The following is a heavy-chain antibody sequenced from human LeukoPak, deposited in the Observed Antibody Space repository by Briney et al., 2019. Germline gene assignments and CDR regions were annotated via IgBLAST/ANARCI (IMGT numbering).Heavy chain of an antibody. J-gene: IGHJ4*02. D-gene: IGHD5-18*01. Sequence: SVKVSCKASGGTFSSYAISWVRQAPEQGLEWMGGIIPIFGTANYAQKFQGRVTITADESTSTAYMELSSLRSEDTAVYYCASNNVDTAMVTAWDFDYWGQGTLVTVSS. CDR2: IIPIFGTA. CDR3: ASNNVDTAMVTAWDFDY. CDR1: GGTFSSYA. V-gene: IGHV1-69*13.